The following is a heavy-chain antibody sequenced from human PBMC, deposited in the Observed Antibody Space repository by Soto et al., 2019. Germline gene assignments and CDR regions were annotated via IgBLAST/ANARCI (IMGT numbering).Heavy chain of an antibody. CDR2: INHSGST. CDR1: GGSFSGYY. Sequence: PSETLSLTCTVCGGSFSGYYWSWIRQPPGKGLEWIGYINHSGSTNYNPSLKSRVTISVDTSKNQFSLKLSSVTAADTAVYYCASSGAHNDILTGYYNGFDPWGKGTLSPSPQ. V-gene: IGHV4-59*01. J-gene: IGHJ5*02. D-gene: IGHD3-9*01. CDR3: ASSGAHNDILTGYYNGFDP.